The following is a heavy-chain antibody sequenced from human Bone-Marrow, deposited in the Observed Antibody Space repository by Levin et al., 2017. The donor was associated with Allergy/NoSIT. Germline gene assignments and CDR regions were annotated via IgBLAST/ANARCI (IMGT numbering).Heavy chain of an antibody. V-gene: IGHV3-30*18. CDR1: GFTFSSYG. CDR3: AKDFVVRGVTELDY. J-gene: IGHJ4*02. D-gene: IGHD3-10*01. CDR2: ISYDGSNK. Sequence: PGGSLRLSCAASGFTFSSYGMHWVRQAPGKGLEWVAVISYDGSNKYYADSVKGRFTISRDNSKNTLYLQMNSLRAEDTAVYYCAKDFVVRGVTELDYWGQGTLVTVSS.